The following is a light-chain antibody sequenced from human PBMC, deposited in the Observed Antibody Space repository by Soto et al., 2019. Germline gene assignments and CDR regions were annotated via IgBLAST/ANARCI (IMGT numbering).Light chain of an antibody. J-gene: IGLJ1*01. V-gene: IGLV2-11*01. CDR1: SSDVGGYNY. CDR3: CSYAGSYGVYV. Sequence: QSALTQPRSVSGSPGQSVTISCTGTSSDVGGYNYVSWYQQHPGKAPKLMIYDVSKRPSGVPDRFSGSKSGNTASLTISGLQADDEADYYCCSYAGSYGVYVFGTGTKLTVL. CDR2: DVS.